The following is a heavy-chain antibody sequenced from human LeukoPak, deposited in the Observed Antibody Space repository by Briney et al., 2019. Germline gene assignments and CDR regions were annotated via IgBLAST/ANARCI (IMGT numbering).Heavy chain of an antibody. D-gene: IGHD2/OR15-2a*01. Sequence: SETLSLTCTVSGYSISSGYYWGWIRQPPGKGLEWIGSIYYSGSTYYNPSLKSRVTISVDTSKNQFSLKLGSVTAADTAVYYCARVMGSDNDFRVYYYYYYMDVWGKGTTVTVSS. CDR2: IYYSGST. CDR1: GYSISSGYY. J-gene: IGHJ6*03. CDR3: ARVMGSDNDFRVYYYYYYMDV. V-gene: IGHV4-38-2*02.